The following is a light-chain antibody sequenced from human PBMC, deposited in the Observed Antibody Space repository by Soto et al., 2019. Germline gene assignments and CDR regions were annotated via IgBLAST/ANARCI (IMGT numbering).Light chain of an antibody. CDR2: DIS. J-gene: IGKJ1*01. V-gene: IGKV1-5*01. Sequence: DIQMTQSPSTLSASVGDRVTITCRASQIVSNVLAWFQQRPGEGPKLLIYDISSLGSGVPSRFSSSGSATGTEFTLTISSVQHDELATYYCQQYYSNPWTFGQGTKVEIK. CDR3: QQYYSNPWT. CDR1: QIVSNV.